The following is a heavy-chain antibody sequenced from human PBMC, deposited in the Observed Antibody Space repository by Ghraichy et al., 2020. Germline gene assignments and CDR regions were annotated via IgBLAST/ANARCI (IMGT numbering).Heavy chain of an antibody. Sequence: SETLSLTCAVSGGSISSSNWWSWVRQPPGKGLEWIGEIYHSGSTNYNPSLKSRVTISVDKSKNQFSLKLSSVTAADTAVYYCARVSAMIVVSGFDPWGQGTLVTVSS. V-gene: IGHV4-4*02. D-gene: IGHD3-22*01. CDR1: GGSISSSNW. CDR3: ARVSAMIVVSGFDP. CDR2: IYHSGST. J-gene: IGHJ5*02.